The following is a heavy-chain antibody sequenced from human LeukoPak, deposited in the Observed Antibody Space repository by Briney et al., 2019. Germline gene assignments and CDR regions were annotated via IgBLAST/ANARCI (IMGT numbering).Heavy chain of an antibody. V-gene: IGHV3-21*04. CDR3: ARDGYGDYALDY. CDR1: GFTLSGYT. J-gene: IGHJ4*02. D-gene: IGHD4-17*01. CDR2: ITSSSSYI. Sequence: GGSLRLSCAASGFTLSGYTMNWVRQAPGKGLEWVSSITSSSSYIYHADSLKGRFTIFRGNAKNSLYLQMNSLRAEDTAVYYCARDGYGDYALDYWGQGTLVTVSS.